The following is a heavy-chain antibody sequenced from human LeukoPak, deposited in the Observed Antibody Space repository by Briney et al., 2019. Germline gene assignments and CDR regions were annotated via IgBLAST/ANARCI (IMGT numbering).Heavy chain of an antibody. CDR3: ARQGCSSTSCYRRLLFDY. CDR1: GGSFSGYY. J-gene: IGHJ4*02. D-gene: IGHD2-2*01. CDR2: INHSGSA. Sequence: SETLSLTCAVYGGSFSGYYWSWIRQPPGKGLEWIAEINHSGSANYNPSLKSRVTISVDTSKKEFSLKLSSVTAADTAVYYCARQGCSSTSCYRRLLFDYWGRGTLVTVSS. V-gene: IGHV4-34*01.